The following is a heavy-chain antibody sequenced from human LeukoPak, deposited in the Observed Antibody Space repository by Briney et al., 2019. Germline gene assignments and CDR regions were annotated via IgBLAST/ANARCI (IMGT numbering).Heavy chain of an antibody. V-gene: IGHV3-23*01. J-gene: IGHJ4*01. CDR3: AKDWDGSGYLSIPNY. CDR1: GFTFSNYA. CDR2: ISGRDDST. Sequence: GGSLRLSCAASGFTFSNYAMTWVRQAPGKGLEWVSTISGRDDSTYYADSVKGRFTISRDNSKNTLYLQMNSLRAEDTAVYYCAKDWDGSGYLSIPNYWGQGTLVTVSS. D-gene: IGHD3-22*01.